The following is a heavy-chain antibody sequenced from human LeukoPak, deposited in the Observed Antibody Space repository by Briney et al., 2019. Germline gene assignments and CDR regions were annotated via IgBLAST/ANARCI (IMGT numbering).Heavy chain of an antibody. D-gene: IGHD3-22*01. CDR1: GGSINSYY. CDR3: ARDQYYYDSSGYLTFDY. V-gene: IGHV4-4*07. CDR2: IHTSGST. J-gene: IGHJ4*02. Sequence: SETLSLTCTVSGGSINSYYWTWIRQPPGKGLEWIGRIHTSGSTNYNPSLKSRVTMSVDTSKNQFSLKLSSVTAADTAVYYCARDQYYYDSSGYLTFDYWGQGTLVTVSS.